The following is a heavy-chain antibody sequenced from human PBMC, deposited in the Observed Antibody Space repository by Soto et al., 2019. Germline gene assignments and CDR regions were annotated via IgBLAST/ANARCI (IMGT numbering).Heavy chain of an antibody. CDR1: GYTFTTFW. CDR3: ARIYCTTATCDSWFDP. D-gene: IGHD2-2*01. CDR2: IDPRDSYV. Sequence: PGESLKISCTGFGYTFTTFWISWVRQMPGKGLEWVGRIDPRDSYVNYSPSFQGHVTISVDKSINTAYLQWGSLKASDTAMYYCARIYCTTATCDSWFDPWGQGTQVTVSS. V-gene: IGHV5-10-1*01. J-gene: IGHJ5*02.